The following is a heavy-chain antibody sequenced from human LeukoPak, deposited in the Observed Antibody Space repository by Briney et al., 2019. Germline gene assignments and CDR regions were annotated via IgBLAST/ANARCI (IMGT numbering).Heavy chain of an antibody. D-gene: IGHD4-11*01. V-gene: IGHV3-53*01. J-gene: IGHJ4*02. CDR3: AKKVTTVNTDHFDY. Sequence: GGSLRLSCAASELTVSSNYMSWVRQAPGKGLEWVSVIYSGGTTYYADSVKGRFTISRDNSKNTLYLQMNSLRAEDTAVYHCAKKVTTVNTDHFDYWGQGTLVAVSS. CDR1: ELTVSSNY. CDR2: IYSGGTT.